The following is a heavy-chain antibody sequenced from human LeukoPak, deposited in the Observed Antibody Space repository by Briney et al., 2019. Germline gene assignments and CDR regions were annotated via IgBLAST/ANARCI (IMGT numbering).Heavy chain of an antibody. Sequence: SVKVSCKASGGTFISYAISWVRQAPGQGLEWMGGIIPIFGTANYAQKFQGRVTITADKSTSTAYMELSSLRSEDTAVYYCARLRGYSYGDNDYWGQGTLVTVSS. CDR2: IIPIFGTA. CDR1: GGTFISYA. CDR3: ARLRGYSYGDNDY. J-gene: IGHJ4*02. V-gene: IGHV1-69*06. D-gene: IGHD5-18*01.